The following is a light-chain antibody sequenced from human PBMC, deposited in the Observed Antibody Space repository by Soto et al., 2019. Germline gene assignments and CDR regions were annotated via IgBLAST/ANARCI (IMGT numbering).Light chain of an antibody. CDR3: QQYGSSPRLT. J-gene: IGKJ4*01. CDR1: QSVSSSY. V-gene: IGKV3-20*01. Sequence: EIVLTQSPGTLSLSPGERATLSCRASQSVSSSYLAWYQQKPGQAPRLLIYGASIRATGIPDRFSGSGSRTDFALTISRLEPEDFAVYYCQQYGSSPRLTVGGGTKVEIK. CDR2: GAS.